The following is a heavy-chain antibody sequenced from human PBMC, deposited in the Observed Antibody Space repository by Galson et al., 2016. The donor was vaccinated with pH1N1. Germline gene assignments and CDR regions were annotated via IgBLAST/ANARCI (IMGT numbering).Heavy chain of an antibody. CDR2: IYPDHSDA. CDR1: GSSFTRYW. CDR3: ARFLYGDYVGYFDY. Sequence: QSGAEVKKPGESLKISCKGSGSSFTRYWIGWVRQMPGKGLEWMGIIYPDHSDARYSPSFQGQVTISADKSISTAYLQWSSLKASDTAIYYCARFLYGDYVGYFDYWGQGTLVTVPS. J-gene: IGHJ4*02. V-gene: IGHV5-51*01. D-gene: IGHD4-17*01.